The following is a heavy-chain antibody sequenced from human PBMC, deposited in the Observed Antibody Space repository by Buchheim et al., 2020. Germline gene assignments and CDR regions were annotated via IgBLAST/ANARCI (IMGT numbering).Heavy chain of an antibody. D-gene: IGHD3-10*01. CDR2: IYHSGST. V-gene: IGHV4-30-2*01. J-gene: IGHJ4*02. CDR3: ARVSVRGVIFDY. CDR1: GGSISSGGYS. Sequence: QLQLQESGPGLVKPSQTLSLTCAVSGGSISSGGYSWSWIRQPPGKGLEWIGYIYHSGSTYYNPSLKSRVTISVDRSKNQFSLKLSSVTAADTAVYYCARVSVRGVIFDYWGQGTL.